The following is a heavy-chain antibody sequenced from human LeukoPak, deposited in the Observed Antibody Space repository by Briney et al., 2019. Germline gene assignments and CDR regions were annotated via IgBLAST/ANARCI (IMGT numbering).Heavy chain of an antibody. D-gene: IGHD3-10*01. CDR2: INPNSGGP. CDR3: ARDASGERSAFDI. Sequence: ASVKVSCKASGYTFIGYYVHWVRQAPGQGLEWVGWINPNSGGPNYAQKFQGRVTMTRDTSIRTAYMELSRLRSDDTDVYYCARDASGERSAFDIWGQGTMVTVSS. V-gene: IGHV1-2*02. CDR1: GYTFIGYY. J-gene: IGHJ3*02.